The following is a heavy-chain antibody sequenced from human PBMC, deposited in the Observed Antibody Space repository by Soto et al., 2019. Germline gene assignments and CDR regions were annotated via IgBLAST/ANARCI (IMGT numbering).Heavy chain of an antibody. CDR3: ARARFRFPTLRYFDNSYGMGV. D-gene: IGHD3-9*01. CDR1: GGTFSSYA. CDR2: IIPIFGTA. V-gene: IGHV1-69*06. J-gene: IGHJ6*02. Sequence: SVKVSCKASGGTFSSYAISWVRQAPGQGLEWMGGIIPIFGTANYAQKFQGRVTITADKSTSTAYMELSSLRSEDTAVYYCARARFRFPTLRYFDNSYGMGVWGQGTTVTGSS.